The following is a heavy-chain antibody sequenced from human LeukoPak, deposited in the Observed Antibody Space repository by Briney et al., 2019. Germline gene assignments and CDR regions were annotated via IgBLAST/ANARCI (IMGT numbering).Heavy chain of an antibody. CDR2: ISSSSSYI. CDR1: GFTFSSYS. D-gene: IGHD3-3*01. V-gene: IGHV3-21*01. J-gene: IGHJ4*02. CDR3: ARDNYDFWSGSFDY. Sequence: MSGGSLRLSCAASGFTFSSYSMNWVRQAPGKGLEWVSSISSSSSYIYYADSVKGRFTISRDNAKNSLYLQMNSLRAEDTAVYYCARDNYDFWSGSFDYWDQGTLVTVSS.